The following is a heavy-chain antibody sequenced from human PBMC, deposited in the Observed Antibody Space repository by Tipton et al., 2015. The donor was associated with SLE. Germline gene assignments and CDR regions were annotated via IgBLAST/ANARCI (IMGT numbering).Heavy chain of an antibody. CDR2: IWYDGSNK. J-gene: IGHJ4*02. CDR1: GFTFSSYG. V-gene: IGHV3-33*01. Sequence: SLRLSCAASGFTFSSYGMHWVRQAPGKGLEWVAVIWYDGSNKYYADSVKGRFTISRDNSKNTLYLQMNSLRAEDTAVYYCARDGPYYDSSGYYPRFDYWGQGTLVTVSS. CDR3: ARDGPYYDSSGYYPRFDY. D-gene: IGHD3-22*01.